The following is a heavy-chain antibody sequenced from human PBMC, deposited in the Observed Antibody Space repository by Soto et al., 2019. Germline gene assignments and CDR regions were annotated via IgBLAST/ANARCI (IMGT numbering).Heavy chain of an antibody. CDR2: IRSKANSYAT. V-gene: IGHV3-73*02. CDR1: GFTFSGSA. D-gene: IGHD3-10*01. CDR3: PRGLLWCGAY. Sequence: EVQLVESGGGLVQPGGSLKLSCAASGFTFSGSAMHWVRQASGKGLEWVGRIRSKANSYATAYAASVKGRFTISRDDSKNTAYLQRNRLKTGDTAVYSCPRGLLWCGAYWGQGTLVTVSS. J-gene: IGHJ4*02.